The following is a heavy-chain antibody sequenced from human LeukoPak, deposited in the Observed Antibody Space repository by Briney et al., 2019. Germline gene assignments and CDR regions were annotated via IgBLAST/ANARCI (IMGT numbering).Heavy chain of an antibody. J-gene: IGHJ5*01. CDR3: ARDRGNSDPGDWFDS. CDR1: GFTFSDYY. CDR2: ISGSGSTV. Sequence: GSLRLSCAASGFTFSDYYMSWIRQAPGKGLEWVSYISGSGSTVYYAASVRGRFTISRDNAKNSLFLQMYSLRAEDTAVYYCARDRGNSDPGDWFDSWGQGTLVTVSS. V-gene: IGHV3-11*01. D-gene: IGHD4-23*01.